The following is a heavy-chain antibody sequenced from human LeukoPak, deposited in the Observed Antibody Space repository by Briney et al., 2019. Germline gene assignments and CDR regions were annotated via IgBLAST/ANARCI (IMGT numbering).Heavy chain of an antibody. CDR3: ARVTGDDFWSGYSWAYYFDY. CDR1: GGSISSYY. CDR2: IYYSGST. J-gene: IGHJ4*02. D-gene: IGHD3-3*01. Sequence: PSETLSLTCTVSGGSISSYYWSWIRQPPGKGLEWIGYIYYSGSTNYNPSLKSRVTISVDTSKNQFSLKLSSVTAADTAVYYCARVTGDDFWSGYSWAYYFDYWGQGTLVTVSS. V-gene: IGHV4-59*01.